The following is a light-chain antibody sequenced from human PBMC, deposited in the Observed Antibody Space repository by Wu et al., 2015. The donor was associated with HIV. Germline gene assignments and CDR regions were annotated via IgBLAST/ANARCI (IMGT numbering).Light chain of an antibody. Sequence: EIXLTQSPVTLSLSPGGRATLSCRASQSVGYYLAWYQQKPGQAPRLLIYDASNRATGIPARFSGSGSGTDFTLTISSLEPEDFAVYYCQHRSDWPTFGQGTKVEIQ. J-gene: IGKJ1*01. CDR3: QHRSDWPT. CDR1: QSVGYY. V-gene: IGKV3-11*01. CDR2: DAS.